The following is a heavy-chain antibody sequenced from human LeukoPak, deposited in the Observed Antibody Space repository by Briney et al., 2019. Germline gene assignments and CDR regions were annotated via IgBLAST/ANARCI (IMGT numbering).Heavy chain of an antibody. CDR1: GGSFSGYF. Sequence: SETLSLTCAVSGGSFSGYFWTWIRQSPGKGLEWIGDINHSGSTRYNPSLKSRLTISVDTSKNQFSLRLTSVTVADTAVYSCARGGIWFGDLSINYGMDVWGQGTTVTVSS. J-gene: IGHJ6*02. D-gene: IGHD3-10*01. CDR3: ARGGIWFGDLSINYGMDV. V-gene: IGHV4-34*01. CDR2: INHSGST.